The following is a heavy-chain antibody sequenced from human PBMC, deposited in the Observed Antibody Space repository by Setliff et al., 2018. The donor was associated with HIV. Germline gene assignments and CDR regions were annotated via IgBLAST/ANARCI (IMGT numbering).Heavy chain of an antibody. D-gene: IGHD2-21*01. J-gene: IGHJ3*01. Sequence: GGSLRLSCAASGFTFRSYWMHWVRQVPGRGLVWVSRINEDGSITDYADSVKGRFTIFRDNAKNSLYLQMNSLRVEDTAVYYCARLIETAYDGFDVWGQGTMVTVSS. CDR3: ARLIETAYDGFDV. CDR2: INEDGSIT. V-gene: IGHV3-74*01. CDR1: GFTFRSYW.